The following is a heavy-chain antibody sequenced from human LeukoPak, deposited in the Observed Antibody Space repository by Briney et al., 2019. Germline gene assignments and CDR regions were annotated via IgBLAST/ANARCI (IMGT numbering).Heavy chain of an antibody. CDR3: AKDSGHIVTNWFDP. D-gene: IGHD4-11*01. CDR2: ISGSGADT. CDR1: GFTFSSYA. V-gene: IGHV3-23*01. Sequence: GGSLRLSCAASGFTFSSYAMNWVRQAPGKGPEWVSGISGSGADTYYTDSVNGRFTISRDNSKNTLSLQMNSLRADDTAIYYCAKDSGHIVTNWFDPWGQGTLVTVSS. J-gene: IGHJ5*02.